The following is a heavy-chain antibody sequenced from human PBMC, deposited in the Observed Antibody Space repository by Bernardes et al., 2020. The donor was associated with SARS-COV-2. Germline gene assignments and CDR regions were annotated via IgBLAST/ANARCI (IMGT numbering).Heavy chain of an antibody. D-gene: IGHD3-10*01. CDR3: AKDMGITIVGYSMVRARAFDH. CDR2: ISYDGSKE. V-gene: IGHV3-30*18. CDR1: GLTFSDHG. Sequence: GGSLRLSCVASGLTFSDHGMHWVRQAPGKGLEWLAVISYDGSKEYYADSVKGRLTISRDNSRNTLYLQLNSLRPEDTAVYYCAKDMGITIVGYSMVRARAFDHWGQGALVTVSS. J-gene: IGHJ4*02.